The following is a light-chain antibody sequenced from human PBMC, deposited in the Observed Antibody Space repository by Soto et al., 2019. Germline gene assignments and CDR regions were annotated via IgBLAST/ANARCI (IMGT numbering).Light chain of an antibody. CDR3: QQYNNWPPRT. Sequence: EIVLSQSPDTLSLSPGEGATLSCRASQSVTNSYLAWYQQKPGQAPRLLIYGASSRATGIPDRFSGSGSETDFTLTISRLEPEDFAVYYCQQYNNWPPRTFGQGTKVDIK. J-gene: IGKJ1*01. CDR1: QSVTNSY. V-gene: IGKV3-20*01. CDR2: GAS.